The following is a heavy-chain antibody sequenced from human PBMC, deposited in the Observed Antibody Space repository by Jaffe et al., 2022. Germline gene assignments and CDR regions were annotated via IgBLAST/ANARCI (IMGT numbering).Heavy chain of an antibody. CDR1: GYSISSGYY. CDR2: IYHSGST. Sequence: QVQLQESGPGLVKPSETLSLTCAVSGYSISSGYYWGWIRQPPGKGLEWIGSIYHSGSTYYNPSLKSRVTISVDTSKNQFSLKLSSVTAADTAVYYCARQLPGRYSSSWSDAFDIWGQGTMVTVSS. J-gene: IGHJ3*02. CDR3: ARQLPGRYSSSWSDAFDI. D-gene: IGHD6-13*01. V-gene: IGHV4-38-2*01.